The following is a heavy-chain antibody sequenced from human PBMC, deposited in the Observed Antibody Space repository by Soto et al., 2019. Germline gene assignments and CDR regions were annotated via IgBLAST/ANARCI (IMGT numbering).Heavy chain of an antibody. CDR1: GYTFTSYG. CDR3: ARVGITIFGVVKRNNAFDI. Sequence: ASVKVSCKASGYTFTSYGISWVRQAPGQGLEWMGWISAYNGNTNYAQMLQGRVTMTTDTSTSTAYMELRSLRSDDTAVYYCARVGITIFGVVKRNNAFDIWGQGTMVTVSS. D-gene: IGHD3-3*01. V-gene: IGHV1-18*01. J-gene: IGHJ3*02. CDR2: ISAYNGNT.